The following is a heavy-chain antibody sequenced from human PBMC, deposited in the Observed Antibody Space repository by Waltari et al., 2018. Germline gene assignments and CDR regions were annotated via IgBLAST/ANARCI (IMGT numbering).Heavy chain of an antibody. CDR3: ARASSKWELLWGVIAYGLDY. CDR2: TYYRSKWYN. J-gene: IGHJ4*02. V-gene: IGHV6-1*01. Sequence: QVQLQQSGPGLVKPSQTLSLTCAISGDSVSSNSAAWNWIRQSPSRGLEWLGRTYYRSKWYNDYAVSVKSRITINPDTSKNQFSLQLNSVTPEDTAVYYCARASSKWELLWGVIAYGLDYWGQGTLVTVSS. D-gene: IGHD1-26*01. CDR1: GDSVSSNSAA.